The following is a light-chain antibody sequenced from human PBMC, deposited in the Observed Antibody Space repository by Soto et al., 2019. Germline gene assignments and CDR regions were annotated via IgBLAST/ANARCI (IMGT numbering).Light chain of an antibody. CDR3: QQYNNWPRT. CDR2: GES. Sequence: EILMTQSPGTLSVSPGEGATLSCRASQSVRSNVAWYQQKPSQATRLLIYGESTRATGVPARFSGNGFGTGVPLTLHRLQSEDFAVFHCQQYNNWPRTFGQGTKV. CDR1: QSVRSN. V-gene: IGKV3-15*01. J-gene: IGKJ1*01.